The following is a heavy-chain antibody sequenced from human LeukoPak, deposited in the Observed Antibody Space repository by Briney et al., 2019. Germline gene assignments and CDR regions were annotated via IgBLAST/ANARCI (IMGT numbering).Heavy chain of an antibody. CDR3: AKLFRANTGTYFSD. D-gene: IGHD3-10*01. CDR1: GGSISSYY. V-gene: IGHV4-59*01. CDR2: IFDTGST. J-gene: IGHJ4*02. Sequence: SETLSLTCPVSGGSISSYYWTWIRQPPGKGLEWIGYIFDTGSTNYNPSLKSRVIISVDTSKNQFFLKLSSVTAADTAVYYCAKLFRANTGTYFSDWGRGTLVTVSS.